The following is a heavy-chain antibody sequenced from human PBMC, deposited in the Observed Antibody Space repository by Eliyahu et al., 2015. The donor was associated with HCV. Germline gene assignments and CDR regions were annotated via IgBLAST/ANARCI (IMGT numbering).Heavy chain of an antibody. J-gene: IGHJ4*02. Sequence: QVQLVQSGAEVKKPGASVKVSCKASGYTFTSYDINWVRQATGQGLEWMGWMNPNSGNTGYAQKFQGRVTMTRNTSISTAYMELSSLRSEDTAVYYCARRRRTSHSGYDYSAKYYFDYWGQGTLVTVSS. V-gene: IGHV1-8*01. D-gene: IGHD5-12*01. CDR1: GYTFTSYD. CDR2: MNPNSGNT. CDR3: ARRRRTSHSGYDYSAKYYFDY.